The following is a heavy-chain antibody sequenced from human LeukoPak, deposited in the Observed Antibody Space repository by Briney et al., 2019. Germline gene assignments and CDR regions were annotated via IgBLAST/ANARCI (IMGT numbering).Heavy chain of an antibody. D-gene: IGHD6-19*01. CDR3: ARGEGVIAVAEGAFDY. Sequence: SETLSLTCVVSGDSISSGAYSWSWIRQPPGRGLEWIGYIFHTGSTFCNPSLKSRLTISVDNSKNQFSLRLSSVTAADTAVYYCARGEGVIAVAEGAFDYWGQGTLVTVSS. J-gene: IGHJ4*02. CDR1: GDSISSGAYS. CDR2: IFHTGST. V-gene: IGHV4-30-2*01.